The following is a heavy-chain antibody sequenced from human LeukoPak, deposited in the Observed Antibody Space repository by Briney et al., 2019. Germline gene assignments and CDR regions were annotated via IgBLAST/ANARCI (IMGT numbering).Heavy chain of an antibody. J-gene: IGHJ5*02. V-gene: IGHV4-34*01. Sequence: SETLSLTCAVYGGSFSGYYWSWIRQPPGKGLEWIGEINHSGRTNYNPSLKSRVTISVDTSKNQFSLKLSSVTAADTAVYYCARRWFRGYSYGLSGWFDPWGQGTLVTVSS. CDR1: GGSFSGYY. CDR2: INHSGRT. CDR3: ARRWFRGYSYGLSGWFDP. D-gene: IGHD5-18*01.